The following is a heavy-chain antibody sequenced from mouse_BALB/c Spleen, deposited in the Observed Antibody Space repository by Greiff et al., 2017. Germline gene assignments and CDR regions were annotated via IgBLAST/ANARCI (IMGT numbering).Heavy chain of an antibody. J-gene: IGHJ3*01. CDR1: GFTFSDFY. V-gene: IGHV7-1*02. CDR2: SRNKANDYTT. Sequence: EVMLVESGGGLVQPGGSLRLSCATSGFTFSDFYMEWVRQPPGKRLEWIAASRNKANDYTTEYSASVKGRFIVSRDTSQSILYLQMNALRAEDTAIYYCARDGSMITTEWFAYWGQGTLVTVSA. D-gene: IGHD2-4*01. CDR3: ARDGSMITTEWFAY.